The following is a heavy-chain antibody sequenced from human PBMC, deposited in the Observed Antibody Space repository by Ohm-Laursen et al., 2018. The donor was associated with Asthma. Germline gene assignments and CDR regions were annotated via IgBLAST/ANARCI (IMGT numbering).Heavy chain of an antibody. Sequence: SLRLSCSASGFTFDDYAMHWVRQAPGKGLEWVSGISWNSGSIGYADSVKGRFTISRDNAKNSLYLQMNSLRAEDTALYYCAKDIRDSGYDSGGMDVWGQGTTVTVSS. CDR1: GFTFDDYA. V-gene: IGHV3-9*01. J-gene: IGHJ6*02. CDR2: ISWNSGSI. D-gene: IGHD5-12*01. CDR3: AKDIRDSGYDSGGMDV.